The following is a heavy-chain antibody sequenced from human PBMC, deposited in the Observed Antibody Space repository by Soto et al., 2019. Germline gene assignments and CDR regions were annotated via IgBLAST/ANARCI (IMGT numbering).Heavy chain of an antibody. V-gene: IGHV1-18*01. CDR2: ISAYNGNT. J-gene: IGHJ6*02. CDR1: GYTFTSYG. D-gene: IGHD3-10*01. CDR3: ARGHGSGSYYNDPYYCGMDV. Sequence: GASVKVSCKASGYTFTSYGISWVRQAPGQGLEWMGWISAYNGNTNYAQKLQGRVTMTTDTSTSTAYMELRSLRSDDTAVYYCARGHGSGSYYNDPYYCGMDVWGQGTTVTSP.